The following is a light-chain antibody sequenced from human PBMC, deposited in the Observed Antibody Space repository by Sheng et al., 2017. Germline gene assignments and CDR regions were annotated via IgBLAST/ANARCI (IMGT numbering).Light chain of an antibody. Sequence: QSALTQPPSASGSPGQSVTISCTGTSSDVGGYKYVSWYQQHPGKAPKLMIYEVSKRPSGVPDRFSGSKSGNTASLTVSGLQAADEADYYCNSYAGSFXVFGTGTKVTVL. J-gene: IGLJ1*01. CDR1: SSDVGGYKY. V-gene: IGLV2-8*01. CDR2: EVS. CDR3: NSYAGSFXV.